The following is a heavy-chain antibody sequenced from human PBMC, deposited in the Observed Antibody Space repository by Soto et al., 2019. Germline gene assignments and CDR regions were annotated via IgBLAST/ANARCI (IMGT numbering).Heavy chain of an antibody. CDR2: INPNTGDT. Sequence: ASVKVSFKASGYSFNAYYLHWVRQAPGQGLEWMGWINPNTGDTNYAQKFQGRVTMTRGTSITTAYMELSRLRSDDAAVYYCARGLSFDNWGQGTLVTVSS. CDR3: ARGLSFDN. CDR1: GYSFNAYY. V-gene: IGHV1-2*02. D-gene: IGHD3-16*02. J-gene: IGHJ4*02.